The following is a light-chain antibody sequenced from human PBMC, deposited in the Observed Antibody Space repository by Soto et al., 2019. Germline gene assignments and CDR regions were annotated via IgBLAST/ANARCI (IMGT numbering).Light chain of an antibody. V-gene: IGKV1-39*01. Sequence: DIQMTQSPSSLSASVGDRVTITCRASQSISSYLNWYQQKPGKGPKLLNSAASSLQSGVPSRFSGTESGTDFTLTISSLQPEDFATYYCQQSYSTPYNFGQGTKLESK. CDR3: QQSYSTPYN. CDR1: QSISSY. CDR2: AAS. J-gene: IGKJ2*01.